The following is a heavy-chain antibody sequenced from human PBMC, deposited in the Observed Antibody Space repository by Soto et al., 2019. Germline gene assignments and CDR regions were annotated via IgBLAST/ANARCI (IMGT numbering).Heavy chain of an antibody. CDR1: GDSVSSNSAG. Sequence: SQTLSLTCAITGDSVSSNSAGWSWVRQSPSRGLEWLGRTYYRSKWYYEYAVSVRGRITINPDTSKHQYSLQLNSVTPEDPAVYFCARGEQYSGRIFDYWGQGTLVTVSS. CDR2: TYYRSKWYY. CDR3: ARGEQYSGRIFDY. V-gene: IGHV6-1*01. J-gene: IGHJ4*01. D-gene: IGHD1-26*01.